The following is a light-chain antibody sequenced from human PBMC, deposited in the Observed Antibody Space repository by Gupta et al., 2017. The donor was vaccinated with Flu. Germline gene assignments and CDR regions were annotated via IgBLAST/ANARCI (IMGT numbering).Light chain of an antibody. CDR3: CSYAGRNTLV. Sequence: QPALTQPTSVSGPPGHSVTISCSGTSGDVGSYNYASWYQQYPGKAPKLMVYDVTQRPSGVPGRFSGSKSGNTASLTISGLEPDDEADYYCCSYAGRNTLVFGGGTKLTVL. J-gene: IGLJ2*01. CDR2: DVT. CDR1: SGDVGSYNY. V-gene: IGLV2-11*01.